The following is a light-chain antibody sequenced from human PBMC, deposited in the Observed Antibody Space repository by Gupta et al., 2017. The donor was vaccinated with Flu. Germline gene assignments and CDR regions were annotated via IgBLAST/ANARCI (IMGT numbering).Light chain of an antibody. V-gene: IGKV1-33*01. Sequence: SSLFAPGGNTVTISWPASKEISNYLNWYQQKPGKAPKLLIYDASNMDTGVPYRFSGSGSGTDFTLTISRLQPEDIAMYYCQHYDNLPLTFGGGTKVEIK. CDR3: QHYDNLPLT. J-gene: IGKJ4*01. CDR2: DAS. CDR1: KEISNY.